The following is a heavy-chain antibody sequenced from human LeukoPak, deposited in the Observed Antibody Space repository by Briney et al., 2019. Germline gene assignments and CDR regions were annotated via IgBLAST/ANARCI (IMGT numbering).Heavy chain of an antibody. J-gene: IGHJ4*02. V-gene: IGHV4-34*01. CDR1: GGSFSGYY. CDR2: INHSGST. Sequence: SETLSLTCAVYGGSFSGYYWSWIRQPPGKGLEWIGEINHSGSTNYNPSLKSRVTISVDTSKNQFSLKLSSVTAADTAVCYCARAYYYDSSGYYYYWGQGTLVTVSS. CDR3: ARAYYYDSSGYYYY. D-gene: IGHD3-22*01.